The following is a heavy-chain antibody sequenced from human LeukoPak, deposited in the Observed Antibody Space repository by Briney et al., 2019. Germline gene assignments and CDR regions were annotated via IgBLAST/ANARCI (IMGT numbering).Heavy chain of an antibody. Sequence: SETLSLTCTVSGGSITSGDYYWSWIRQSPGKGLEWIGYIYYSGSTYYNPSLETRITTSVDTSKNQFSLKLGPVTAADTAVYYCARTEGSGIYFDYWGQGTLVTVSS. D-gene: IGHD3-10*01. J-gene: IGHJ4*02. CDR2: IYYSGST. V-gene: IGHV4-30-4*01. CDR1: GGSITSGDYY. CDR3: ARTEGSGIYFDY.